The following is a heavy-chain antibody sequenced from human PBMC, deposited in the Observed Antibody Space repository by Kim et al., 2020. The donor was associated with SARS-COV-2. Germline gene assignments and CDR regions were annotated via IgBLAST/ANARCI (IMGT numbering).Heavy chain of an antibody. CDR3: AASWRGELFPDCFTP. Sequence: SETLSLTCTVSGGSITSISYYWGWIRQTPGEKMEWFGSMYQTGSSYYNPSLKSRVTISVDTSKNQFFLIVRSVTAPHTAVYCWAASWRGELFPDCFTPW. J-gene: IGHJ5*02. CDR2: MYQTGSS. V-gene: IGHV4-39*01. CDR1: GGSITSISYY. D-gene: IGHD1-7*01.